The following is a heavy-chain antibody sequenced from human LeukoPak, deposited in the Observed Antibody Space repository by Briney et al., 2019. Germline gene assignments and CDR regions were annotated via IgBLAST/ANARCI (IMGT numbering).Heavy chain of an antibody. J-gene: IGHJ3*02. D-gene: IGHD1-26*01. V-gene: IGHV1-69*13. CDR1: GGTFSSYA. CDR3: ARDGPKWELPDAFDI. Sequence: SVKVSCKASGGTFSSYAISWVRQAPGQGLEWMGGIIPIFGTANYAQKFQGRVTIAADESTSTAYMELSSLRSEDTAVYYCARDGPKWELPDAFDIWGQGTMVTVSS. CDR2: IIPIFGTA.